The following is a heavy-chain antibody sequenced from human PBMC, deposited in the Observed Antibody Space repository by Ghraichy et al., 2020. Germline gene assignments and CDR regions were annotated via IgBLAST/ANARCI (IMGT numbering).Heavy chain of an antibody. J-gene: IGHJ4*02. D-gene: IGHD6-13*01. CDR2: ISYDGSNK. CDR3: ARATGGSSWYVDY. CDR1: GFTFSTYA. V-gene: IGHV3-30*04. Sequence: GGSLRLSCAASGFTFSTYAMTWVRQAPGKGLEWVAVISYDGSNKYYADSVKGRFTISRDNSKNTLYLQMNSLRAEDTAVYYCARATGGSSWYVDYWGQGTLVTVSS.